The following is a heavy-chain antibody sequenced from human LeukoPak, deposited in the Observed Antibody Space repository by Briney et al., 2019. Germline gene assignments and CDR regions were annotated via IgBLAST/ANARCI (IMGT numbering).Heavy chain of an antibody. D-gene: IGHD5-24*01. V-gene: IGHV3-48*04. CDR2: ISSSSSTI. CDR3: ARDPEMATITLDY. CDR1: GFTFSSYS. J-gene: IGHJ4*02. Sequence: GGSLRLSCAASGFTFSSYSMNWVRQAPGKGLEWVSYISSSSSTIYYADSVKGRFTISRDNAKNSLYLQMNSLRAEDTAVYYCARDPEMATITLDYWGQGTLVTVSS.